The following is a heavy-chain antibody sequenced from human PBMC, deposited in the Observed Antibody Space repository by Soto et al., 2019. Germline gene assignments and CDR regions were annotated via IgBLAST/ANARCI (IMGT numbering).Heavy chain of an antibody. V-gene: IGHV3-7*05. J-gene: IGHJ4*02. CDR3: VRNHGHTCDY. CDR2: IKEDGSDK. Sequence: EVQLAESGGGLVQPGGSLRLSCAASGLTFSGYWMAWIRQAPGKGLEGVATIKEDGSDKYYVDSVKGRFTISRDNAKNSLYLQMNSLRAEDTAVYFCVRNHGHTCDYWGQGTLVTVSS. CDR1: GLTFSGYW.